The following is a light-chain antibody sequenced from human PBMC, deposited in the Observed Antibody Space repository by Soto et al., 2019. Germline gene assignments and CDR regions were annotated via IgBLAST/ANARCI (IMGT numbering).Light chain of an antibody. CDR3: QQYAASPIT. Sequence: EIVLTQSPCTLSLSPGERATLSCRACQSVSSSYLACYQQKPGQAPRLLIYGASSRATGIPDRFSGSGSGTEFTLTISRLEPEDFAVFYCQQYAASPITFGQGTRL. CDR1: QSVSSSY. J-gene: IGKJ5*01. V-gene: IGKV3-20*01. CDR2: GAS.